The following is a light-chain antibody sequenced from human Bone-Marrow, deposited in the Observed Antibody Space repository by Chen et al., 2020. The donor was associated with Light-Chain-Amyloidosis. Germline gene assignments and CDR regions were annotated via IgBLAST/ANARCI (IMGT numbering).Light chain of an antibody. CDR1: SSDVGGDNH. CDR3: SSYAITNTLV. Sequence: QSALTQPASVSGSPGQSITISCTGTSSDVGGDNHVSWYQQHPDKAPKLMIYEVTNRPSWVPDRFAGSRSDNAASLTSSGLQTKDEADYFCSSYAITNTLVFGSGTRVTVL. V-gene: IGLV2-14*01. J-gene: IGLJ1*01. CDR2: EVT.